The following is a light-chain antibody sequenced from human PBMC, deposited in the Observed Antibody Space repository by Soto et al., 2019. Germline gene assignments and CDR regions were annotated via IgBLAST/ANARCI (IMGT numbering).Light chain of an antibody. Sequence: QSALTQPPSASGSPGHSVTISCTGTSSDVGGYNYVSWYQQHPGKAPKLMIYQVSKRPSGVPDRFSGSKSGNTASLTVSGLQAEDEADYYCSSYAGINNLVFGGGTKVTVL. V-gene: IGLV2-8*01. CDR3: SSYAGINNLV. J-gene: IGLJ3*02. CDR2: QVS. CDR1: SSDVGGYNY.